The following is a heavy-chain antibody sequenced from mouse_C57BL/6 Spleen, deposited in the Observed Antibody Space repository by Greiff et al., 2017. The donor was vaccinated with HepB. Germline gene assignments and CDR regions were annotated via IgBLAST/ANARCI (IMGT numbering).Heavy chain of an antibody. CDR2: IDPSDSYT. CDR3: ARSEVLRGYAMDY. J-gene: IGHJ4*01. D-gene: IGHD1-1*01. CDR1: GYTFTSYW. Sequence: VQLQQPGAELVMPGASVKLSCKASGYTFTSYWMHWVKQRPGQGLEWIGEIDPSDSYTNYNQKFKGKSTLTVDKSSSTAYMQLSSLTSEDSAVYYCARSEVLRGYAMDYWGQGTSVTVSS. V-gene: IGHV1-69*01.